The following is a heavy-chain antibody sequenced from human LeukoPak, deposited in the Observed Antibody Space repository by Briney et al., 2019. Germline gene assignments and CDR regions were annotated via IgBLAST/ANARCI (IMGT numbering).Heavy chain of an antibody. V-gene: IGHV1-2*04. CDR2: INPNSGGT. CDR1: GYTFTGYY. D-gene: IGHD1-26*01. Sequence: ASVKVSCKASGYTFTGYYMHWVRQAPGQGLEWMGWINPNSGGTNYAQKFQGWVTMTRDTSISTAYMELSRLRSDDTAVYYCARDLTPYSGSYYALGAFDIWGQGTMVTVSS. CDR3: ARDLTPYSGSYYALGAFDI. J-gene: IGHJ3*02.